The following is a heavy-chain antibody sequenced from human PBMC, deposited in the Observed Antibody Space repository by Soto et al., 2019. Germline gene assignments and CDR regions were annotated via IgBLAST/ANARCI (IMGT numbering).Heavy chain of an antibody. CDR3: ARVLVRGVIIANYGMDV. Sequence: ETLSLTCNVSGGSISDSWWSWIRQSPGKGLQWIGSIYSSGSANYNPSLKSRVTFSVDTSKNQFSLRLSSVTAADTAVYYCARVLVRGVIIANYGMDVWGQGTTVTVSS. CDR2: IYSSGSA. J-gene: IGHJ6*02. V-gene: IGHV4-59*12. D-gene: IGHD3-10*01. CDR1: GGSISDSW.